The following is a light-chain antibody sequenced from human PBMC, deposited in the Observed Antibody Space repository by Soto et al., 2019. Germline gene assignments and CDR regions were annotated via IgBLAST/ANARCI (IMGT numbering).Light chain of an antibody. J-gene: IGLJ3*02. CDR1: SSNIGTYY. CDR2: RND. Sequence: QSVLTQPPSASGTPGQRVTISCSGSSSNIGTYYVYWYQHLPGTAPKLLISRNDQRPSGVPDRVSGSKSGTSASLAISGLRSEDEADYYCVTWDDSLSAWVFGGGTKLTVL. V-gene: IGLV1-47*01. CDR3: VTWDDSLSAWV.